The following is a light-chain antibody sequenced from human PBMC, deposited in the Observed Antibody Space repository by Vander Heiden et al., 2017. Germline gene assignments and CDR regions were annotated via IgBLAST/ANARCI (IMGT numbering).Light chain of an antibody. J-gene: IGKJ1*01. V-gene: IGKV4-1*01. CDR1: QSVLYSSNNKNY. CDR2: WAS. CDR3: QQYDSTTWT. Sequence: DIVMTQSPDSLAVSLGERATINCKSSQSVLYSSNNKNYLAWYQQKPGQPPKLLIYWASTRESGVPDRFSGSGSGTDVTLTISSLQAEDVAVYYCQQYDSTTWTFGQGTKVEIK.